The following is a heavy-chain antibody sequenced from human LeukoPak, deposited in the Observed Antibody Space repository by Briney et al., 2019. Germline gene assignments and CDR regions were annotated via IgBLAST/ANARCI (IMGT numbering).Heavy chain of an antibody. CDR3: ARVLLGYCSSTSCPYYYGMDV. CDR1: GYTFTSYD. Sequence: ASVKVSCKASGYTFTSYDINWVRQATGQGLEWMGWMNPNSGNTGYARKFQGRVTMTRNTSISTAYMELSSLRSEDTAVYYCARVLLGYCSSTSCPYYYGMDVWGQGTTVTVSS. V-gene: IGHV1-8*01. CDR2: MNPNSGNT. J-gene: IGHJ6*02. D-gene: IGHD2-2*01.